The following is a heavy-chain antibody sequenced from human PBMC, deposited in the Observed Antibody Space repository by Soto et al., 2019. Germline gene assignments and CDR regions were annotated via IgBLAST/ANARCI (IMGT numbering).Heavy chain of an antibody. V-gene: IGHV4-59*01. D-gene: IGHD6-19*01. CDR1: GGSISSYY. CDR2: IYYSGST. Sequence: SETLSLTCTVSGGSISSYYWSWIRQPPGKGLEWIGYIYYSGSTNYNPSLKSRVTISVDTSKNQFSLKLSSVTAADTAVYYCGREXGDRSGFHWIDQRGQGTLVPLS. J-gene: IGHJ4*02. CDR3: GREXGDRSGFHWIDQ.